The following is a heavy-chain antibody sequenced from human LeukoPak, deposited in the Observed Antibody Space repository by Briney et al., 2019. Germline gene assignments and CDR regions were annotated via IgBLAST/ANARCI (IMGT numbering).Heavy chain of an antibody. CDR3: ARDDSGSGSYCPDY. D-gene: IGHD1-26*01. Sequence: VASVKVSCKASGGTFSSYAISWVRQAPGQGLEWMGGIIPIFGTANYAQKFQGRVTITTDESTSTAYMELSSLRSEDTAVYYCARDDSGSGSYCPDYWGQGTLVTVSS. V-gene: IGHV1-69*05. CDR1: GGTFSSYA. CDR2: IIPIFGTA. J-gene: IGHJ4*02.